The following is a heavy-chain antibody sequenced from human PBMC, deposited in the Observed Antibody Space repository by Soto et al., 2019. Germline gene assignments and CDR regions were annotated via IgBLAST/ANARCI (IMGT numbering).Heavy chain of an antibody. J-gene: IGHJ4*02. CDR1: GFTFSSYD. CDR2: IGTAGDT. CDR3: ARGSGLRLGELEIDY. D-gene: IGHD3-16*01. V-gene: IGHV3-13*01. Sequence: GGSLRLSCAASGFTFSSYDMHWVRQATGKGLEWVSAIGTAGDTYYPGSVKGRFTISRENAKNSLYLQMNSLRAGDTAVYYCARGSGLRLGELEIDYWGQGTLVTVSS.